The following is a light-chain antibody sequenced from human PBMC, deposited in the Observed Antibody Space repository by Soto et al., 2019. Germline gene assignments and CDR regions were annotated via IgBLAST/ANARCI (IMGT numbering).Light chain of an antibody. CDR2: EVS. CDR1: SNDVGGYKY. J-gene: IGLJ2*01. Sequence: QSALTQPPSASGSPGQSVTISCTGTSNDVGGYKYVSWYQQHPGKAPKLMIFEVSKRPSGVPDRFSGSKSGNTASLTVSGLQAEDEADYYCSSYAGANSVIFGGGTKLTVL. CDR3: SSYAGANSVI. V-gene: IGLV2-8*01.